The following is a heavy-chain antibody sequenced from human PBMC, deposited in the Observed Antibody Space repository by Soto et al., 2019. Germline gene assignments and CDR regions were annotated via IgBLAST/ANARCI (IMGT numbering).Heavy chain of an antibody. V-gene: IGHV1-69*01. CDR3: ARSMETNYFYGMDV. J-gene: IGHJ6*02. Sequence: QVQLVQSGAEVREPGSSVKVSCEASGGTFRSYAINWVRQAPGQGLEWMGGIIPMFGKPNYAEKFLGRVTISADESTRTAYMEVTRLKSEDTAVYYCARSMETNYFYGMDVWGLGTKVTVSS. CDR2: IIPMFGKP. D-gene: IGHD2-8*01. CDR1: GGTFRSYA.